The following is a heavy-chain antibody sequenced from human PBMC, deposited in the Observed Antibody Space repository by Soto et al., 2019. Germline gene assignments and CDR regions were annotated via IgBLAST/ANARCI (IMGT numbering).Heavy chain of an antibody. Sequence: GGSLRLSCAASGFTVSSNYMSWVRQAPGKGLEWVSVIYSGGSTYYADSVKGRFTISRDNSKNTLYLQMNSLRAEDTAVYYCAGDSPVWFGEPPAPVRYYGMDVWGQGTTVTVSS. CDR1: GFTVSSNY. J-gene: IGHJ6*02. V-gene: IGHV3-53*01. D-gene: IGHD3-10*01. CDR3: AGDSPVWFGEPPAPVRYYGMDV. CDR2: IYSGGST.